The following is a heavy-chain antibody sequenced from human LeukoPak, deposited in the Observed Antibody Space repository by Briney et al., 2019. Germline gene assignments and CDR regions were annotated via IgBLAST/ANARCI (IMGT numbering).Heavy chain of an antibody. CDR2: INSDGSST. V-gene: IGHV3-74*01. Sequence: PGGSLRLSCVASGFTFSSYWMHWVRQAPGKGLVWVSRINSDGSSTSYADSVKGRFTISRDNAKNTLYLQMNSLRAEDTAVYYCAREAAAGSVCQDYWGQGTLVTVSS. CDR1: GFTFSSYW. D-gene: IGHD6-13*01. CDR3: AREAAAGSVCQDY. J-gene: IGHJ4*02.